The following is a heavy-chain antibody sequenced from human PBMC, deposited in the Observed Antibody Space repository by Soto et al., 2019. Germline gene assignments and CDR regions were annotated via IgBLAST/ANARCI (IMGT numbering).Heavy chain of an antibody. CDR3: VSPVVDSSGWYDAFDI. CDR2: ISAYNGNT. CDR1: GYTFTSYG. Sequence: GASVKVSCKASGYTFTSYGISWVRQAPGQGLEWMGWISAYNGNTNYAQKLQGRVTMTTDTSTSTAYMELRSLRSDDTAVYYCVSPVVDSSGWYDAFDIWSQGTMVTVSS. D-gene: IGHD6-19*01. J-gene: IGHJ3*02. V-gene: IGHV1-18*01.